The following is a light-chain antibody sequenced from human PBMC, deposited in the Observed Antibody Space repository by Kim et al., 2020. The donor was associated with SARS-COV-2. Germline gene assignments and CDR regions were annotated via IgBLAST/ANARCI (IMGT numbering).Light chain of an antibody. Sequence: ASVGGRVTITCRASQGISTYLAWYQQKPGKAPNLLIYDATTLQSGVPSRFSGGGSGTDFTLTISSLQPEDFATYYCQQLNSFPPVFGPGTKVDIK. CDR1: QGISTY. CDR3: QQLNSFPPV. J-gene: IGKJ3*01. CDR2: DAT. V-gene: IGKV1-9*01.